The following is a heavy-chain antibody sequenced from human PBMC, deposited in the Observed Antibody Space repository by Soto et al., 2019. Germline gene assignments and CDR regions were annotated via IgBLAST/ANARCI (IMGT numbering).Heavy chain of an antibody. J-gene: IGHJ4*02. CDR3: ARDRDYYDSSGYFDY. V-gene: IGHV4-4*07. CDR2: IYTSGST. D-gene: IGHD3-22*01. Sequence: SETLSLTCTVSGGSISSYYGSWIRQPAGKGLEWIGRIYTSGSTNYNPSLKSRVTMSVDTSKNQFSLKLSSVTAADTAVYYCARDRDYYDSSGYFDYWGQGTLVTVSS. CDR1: GGSISSYY.